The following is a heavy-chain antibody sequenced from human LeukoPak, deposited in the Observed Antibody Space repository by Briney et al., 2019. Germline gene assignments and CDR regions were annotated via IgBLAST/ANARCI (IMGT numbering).Heavy chain of an antibody. D-gene: IGHD2-8*01. CDR2: ISSSRTT. V-gene: IGHV3-48*01. CDR3: AKDPDCTSGICYTFFDY. CDR1: GFPFSSYS. J-gene: IGHJ4*02. Sequence: SGGSLRLSCAASGFPFSSYSMNWVRQAPGEGLEWVSYISSSRTTSYADSVKGRFTISRDNSKNTLYLQMNSLRAEDTAVYYCAKDPDCTSGICYTFFDYWGQGTLVTVSS.